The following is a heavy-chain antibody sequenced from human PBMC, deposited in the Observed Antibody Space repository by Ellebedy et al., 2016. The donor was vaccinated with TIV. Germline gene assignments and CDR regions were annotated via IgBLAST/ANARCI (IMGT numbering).Heavy chain of an antibody. D-gene: IGHD1-26*01. V-gene: IGHV3-30*18. CDR2: ISYDGSNK. CDR3: AKDRRELLRGNFDY. Sequence: GGSLRLSXAASGFTFSSYGMHWVRQAPGKGLEWVAVISYDGSNKYYADSVKGRFTISRDNSKNTLYLQMNSLRAEDTAVYYCAKDRRELLRGNFDYWGQGTLVTVSS. J-gene: IGHJ4*02. CDR1: GFTFSSYG.